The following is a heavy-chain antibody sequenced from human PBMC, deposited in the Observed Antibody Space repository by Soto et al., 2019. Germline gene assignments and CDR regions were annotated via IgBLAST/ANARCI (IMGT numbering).Heavy chain of an antibody. V-gene: IGHV4-30-2*01. CDR1: GGSISSGCYS. D-gene: IGHD5-18*01. Sequence: PSEALSLTSAVSGGSISSGCYSWSWIRQPPGKGLEWSRYIYYCGSTYYNPSLKSRVTISVDRSKNQFSLKLSSVTASDTAVYYCARVSLTAMWVYFDYWGQGTLVTVSS. J-gene: IGHJ4*02. CDR2: IYYCGST. CDR3: ARVSLTAMWVYFDY.